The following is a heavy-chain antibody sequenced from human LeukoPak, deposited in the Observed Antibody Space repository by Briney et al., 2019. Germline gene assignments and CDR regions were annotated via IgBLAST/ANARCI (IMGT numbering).Heavy chain of an antibody. D-gene: IGHD6-19*01. CDR1: GYSISSGYC. J-gene: IGHJ6*02. CDR2: IYHSGST. Sequence: SETLSLTCTVSGYSISSGYCWGWIRQPPGKGLEWIGSIYHSGSTYYNPSLKSRVTISVDKSKNQFSLELSSVTAADTAVYYCARAGWLGYGMDVWGQGTTVTVSS. V-gene: IGHV4-38-2*02. CDR3: ARAGWLGYGMDV.